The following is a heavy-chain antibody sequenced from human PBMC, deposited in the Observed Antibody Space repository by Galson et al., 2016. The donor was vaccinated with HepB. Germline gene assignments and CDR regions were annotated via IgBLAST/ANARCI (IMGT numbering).Heavy chain of an antibody. CDR3: AKISLVGYNSGWGGSFDI. D-gene: IGHD6-19*01. V-gene: IGHV3-30*18. J-gene: IGHJ3*02. CDR1: GFTFGSYG. Sequence: SLRLSCAASGFTFGSYGMHWVRQAPGKGLEWVSVISYDGTKRYYADSVKGRFTISRDNSKNTLFLQMNSLRAEDAAVYYCAKISLVGYNSGWGGSFDIWGRGTMVTVSS. CDR2: ISYDGTKR.